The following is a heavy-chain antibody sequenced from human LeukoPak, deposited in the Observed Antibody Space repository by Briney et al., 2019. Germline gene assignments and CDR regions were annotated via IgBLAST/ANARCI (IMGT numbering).Heavy chain of an antibody. J-gene: IGHJ3*02. CDR1: GGSISSGSYY. V-gene: IGHV4-61*02. CDR2: IYTSGST. Sequence: NPSETLPLTCTVSGGSISSGSYYWSWIRQPAGKGLEWIGRIYTSGSTNYNPSLKSRVTISADTSKNQFSLKLSSVTAADTAVYYCARVSGYSNSWYPDDAFDIWGQGTRVTVSS. CDR3: ARVSGYSNSWYPDDAFDI. D-gene: IGHD6-13*01.